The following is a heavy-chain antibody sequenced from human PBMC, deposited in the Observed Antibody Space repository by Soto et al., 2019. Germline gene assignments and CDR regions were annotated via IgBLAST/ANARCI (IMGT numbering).Heavy chain of an antibody. CDR3: ARSWGKYFDY. Sequence: EVQLVESGGGLVQPGRSLRLSCAASGFTFDDYAMHWVRQAPGKGLEWVSGISWNSGSIGYADSVKGRFTISRDNAKNSLYLQMNSLRAEDTALYYCARSWGKYFDYGGQGTLVTVSS. D-gene: IGHD6-13*01. J-gene: IGHJ4*02. CDR1: GFTFDDYA. V-gene: IGHV3-9*01. CDR2: ISWNSGSI.